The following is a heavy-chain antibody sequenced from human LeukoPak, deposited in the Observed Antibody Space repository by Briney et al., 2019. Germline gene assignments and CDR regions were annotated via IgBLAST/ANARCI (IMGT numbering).Heavy chain of an antibody. J-gene: IGHJ4*02. CDR2: INHSGST. CDR3: ANGDVSHVN. V-gene: IGHV4-34*01. D-gene: IGHD5/OR15-5a*01. CDR1: GGSFSGYY. Sequence: SETLSLTCAVYGGSFSGYYWSWIRQPPGKGLEWIGEINHSGSTNYNPSLKSRVTISVDTSKNQFSLQLNSVTPEDTAVYYCANGDVSHVNWGQGILVTVSS.